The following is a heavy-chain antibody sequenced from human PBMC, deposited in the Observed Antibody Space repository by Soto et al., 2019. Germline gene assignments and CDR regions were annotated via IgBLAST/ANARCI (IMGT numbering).Heavy chain of an antibody. CDR2: ISGSGDTI. J-gene: IGHJ4*02. V-gene: IGHV3-48*03. Sequence: HPGGSLRLSCEASGFTFGSFQINWVRQAPWRGLEWISHISGSGDTIYYADSVKGRFTISRDNAKDSLALHMNSLRAEDTGVYFCAREAAYRVWFAGGYFDRLGRSTQVAVCS. D-gene: IGHD6-25*01. CDR3: AREAAYRVWFAGGYFDR. CDR1: GFTFGSFQ.